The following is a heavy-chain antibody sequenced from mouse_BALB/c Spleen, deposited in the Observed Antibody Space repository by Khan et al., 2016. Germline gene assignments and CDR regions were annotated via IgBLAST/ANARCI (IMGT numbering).Heavy chain of an antibody. V-gene: IGHV2-9*02. CDR1: GFSLTSYG. Sequence: QVQLKESGPGLVAPSQSLSITCTVSGFSLTSYGVHWVRQPPGKGLEWRGVIWAGGSTNDNSALMYRLSISKDNSKSQVFFKRNSLQTVDTAMYCCARLEGIWGQGTTLTVSS. J-gene: IGHJ2*01. CDR3: ARLEGI. CDR2: IWAGGST.